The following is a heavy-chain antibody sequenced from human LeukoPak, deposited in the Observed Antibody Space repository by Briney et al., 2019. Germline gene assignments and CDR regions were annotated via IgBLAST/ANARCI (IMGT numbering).Heavy chain of an antibody. D-gene: IGHD3-3*01. CDR1: GFTFSSYD. Sequence: SGGSLRLSCAASGFTFSSYDMHWVRQAPGKGLEWVAFIRYDGSNKYYADSVKGRFTISRDNAKNSLYLQMNSLRAEDTAVYYCARESYDFWSGYSYFDYWGQGTLVTVSS. CDR3: ARESYDFWSGYSYFDY. CDR2: IRYDGSNK. J-gene: IGHJ4*02. V-gene: IGHV3-30*02.